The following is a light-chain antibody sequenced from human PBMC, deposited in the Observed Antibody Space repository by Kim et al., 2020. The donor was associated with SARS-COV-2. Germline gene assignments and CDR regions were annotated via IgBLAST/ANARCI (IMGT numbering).Light chain of an antibody. J-gene: IGLJ2*01. CDR2: GKN. CDR3: TSRESSGNPVV. CDR1: SLRNYY. Sequence: AWVQTVRITCQGNSLRNYYAKRYQQQAGQGPMLVIYGKNSRPSGIPDRFSGSGSGNTASLTLTGAQAEDEADYYCTSRESSGNPVVFGGGTQLTVL. V-gene: IGLV3-19*01.